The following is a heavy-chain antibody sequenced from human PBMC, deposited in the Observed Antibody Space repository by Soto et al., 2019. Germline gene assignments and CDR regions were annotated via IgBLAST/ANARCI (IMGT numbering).Heavy chain of an antibody. CDR1: GFTFSSYD. Sequence: PGGSLRLSCAASGFTFSSYDMSWVRQAPGKGLEWVSAISGSGGSTYYADSVKGRFTISRDNAKNSLYLQMNSLRDEDTAVYYCARDRYCVSTTCYFLPDVWGQGTTVTVSS. J-gene: IGHJ6*02. CDR2: ISGSGGST. D-gene: IGHD2-2*01. V-gene: IGHV3-23*01. CDR3: ARDRYCVSTTCYFLPDV.